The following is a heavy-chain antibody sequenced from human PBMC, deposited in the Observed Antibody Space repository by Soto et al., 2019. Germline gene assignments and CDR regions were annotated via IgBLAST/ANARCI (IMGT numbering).Heavy chain of an antibody. CDR1: GYTFTGYY. Sequence: QVQLVQSGAEVKKPGASVKVSCKASGYTFTGYYMHSVRQAPGQGLEWMGWINPNSGGTNHAQKFQGWVTMTRDTSISTAYMELSRLKSDDTAVYYCARDREDSSGHNWFHPWGQGTLVTVSS. V-gene: IGHV1-2*04. CDR3: ARDREDSSGHNWFHP. CDR2: INPNSGGT. J-gene: IGHJ5*02. D-gene: IGHD3-22*01.